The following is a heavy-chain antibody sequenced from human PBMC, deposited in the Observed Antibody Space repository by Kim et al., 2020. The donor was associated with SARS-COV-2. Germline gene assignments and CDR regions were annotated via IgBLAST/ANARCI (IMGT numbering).Heavy chain of an antibody. Sequence: YNPSLKSRVTISVDTSKNQFSLKLSSVTAADTAVYYCASRRLRFLEWSHYWGQGTLVTVSS. D-gene: IGHD3-3*01. CDR3: ASRRLRFLEWSHY. J-gene: IGHJ4*02. V-gene: IGHV4-34*01.